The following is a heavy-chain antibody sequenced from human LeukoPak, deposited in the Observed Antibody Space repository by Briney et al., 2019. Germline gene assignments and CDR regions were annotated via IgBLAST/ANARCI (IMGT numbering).Heavy chain of an antibody. CDR3: ARENPSYYYDSSGYYYGGYGMDV. V-gene: IGHV4-4*07. J-gene: IGHJ6*02. CDR2: IYTSGST. Sequence: SETLSLTCTVSGGSISSYYWSWIRQPAGKGLEWIGRIYTSGSTNYNPSLKSRVTMSVDTSKNQFSLKLSSVTAADTAVYYCARENPSYYYDSSGYYYGGYGMDVWGQGTTVTVSS. CDR1: GGSISSYY. D-gene: IGHD3-22*01.